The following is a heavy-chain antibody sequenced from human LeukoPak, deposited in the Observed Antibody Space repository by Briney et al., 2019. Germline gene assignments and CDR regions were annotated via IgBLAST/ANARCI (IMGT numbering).Heavy chain of an antibody. Sequence: GGSLRLSCAASGFTFSNYAMSWVRQVPGKGLEWVSAISGSGGSTYYADSVKGRFTISRDNSKNTLYLQMNSLRVEDTAVYYCANLADCSGGSCYPDFDYWGQGTLVTVSS. CDR1: GFTFSNYA. V-gene: IGHV3-23*01. D-gene: IGHD2-15*01. CDR3: ANLADCSGGSCYPDFDY. CDR2: ISGSGGST. J-gene: IGHJ4*02.